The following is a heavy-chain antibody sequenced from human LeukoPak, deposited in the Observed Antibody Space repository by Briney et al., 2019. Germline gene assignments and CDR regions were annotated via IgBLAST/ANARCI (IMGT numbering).Heavy chain of an antibody. Sequence: GGSLRLSCAASGFTFSSYAMSWVRQAPGKGLEWVSAISGSGGSTYYADSVKGRFTISRDNSKNTLYLQMNSLRAEDTAVYYCAKDRQKYSSGWSRFDYWGQGTLVTVSS. D-gene: IGHD6-19*01. CDR1: GFTFSSYA. J-gene: IGHJ4*02. V-gene: IGHV3-23*01. CDR3: AKDRQKYSSGWSRFDY. CDR2: ISGSGGST.